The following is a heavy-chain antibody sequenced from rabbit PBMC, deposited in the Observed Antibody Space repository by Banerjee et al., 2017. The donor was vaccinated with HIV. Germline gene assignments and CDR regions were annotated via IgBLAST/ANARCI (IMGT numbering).Heavy chain of an antibody. J-gene: IGHJ4*01. Sequence: QEQLEESGGGLVQPGGSLTITCTASGFSLSNKYVMCWVRQAPGKGLELIACIVTSSGKTYYASWAKGRFTITKTSSTTVTLQMTSLTAADTATYFCASGYSDVYFNLWGQGTLVTVS. CDR1: GFSLSNKYV. CDR3: ASGYSDVYFNL. CDR2: IVTSSGKT. V-gene: IGHV1S45*01. D-gene: IGHD1-1*01.